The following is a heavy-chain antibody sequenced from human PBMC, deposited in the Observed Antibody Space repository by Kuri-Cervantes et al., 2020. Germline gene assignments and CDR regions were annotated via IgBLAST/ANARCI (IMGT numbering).Heavy chain of an antibody. CDR2: INPSGGST. D-gene: IGHD3-22*01. CDR3: ARGYYDSSGYYYPYYYYGMDA. CDR1: GYTFTSYD. V-gene: IGHV1-46*01. Sequence: ASVKVSCKASGYTFTSYDINWVRQAPGQGLEWMGIINPSGGSTSYAQKLQGRVTMTTDTSTSTAYMELRSLRSDDTAVYYCARGYYDSSGYYYPYYYYGMDAWGQGTTVTVSS. J-gene: IGHJ6*02.